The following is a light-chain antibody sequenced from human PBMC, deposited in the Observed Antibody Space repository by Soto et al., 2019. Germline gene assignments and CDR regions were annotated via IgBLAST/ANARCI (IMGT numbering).Light chain of an antibody. CDR1: SGDVGVYKF. V-gene: IGLV2-14*01. CDR3: GSYTGTIYV. J-gene: IGLJ1*01. Sequence: QSALTQPASVSGSPGQSITISCTGTSGDVGVYKFVSWYQQHPGKAPKLIIYEVSNRPSGVSRRFSGSMSGNPASLTISGLQAEDEADYYCGSYTGTIYVFGTGTKVTVL. CDR2: EVS.